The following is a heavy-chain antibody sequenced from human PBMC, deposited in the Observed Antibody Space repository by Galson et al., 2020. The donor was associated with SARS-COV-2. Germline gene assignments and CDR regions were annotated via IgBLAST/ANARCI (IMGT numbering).Heavy chain of an antibody. V-gene: IGHV1-3*01. CDR3: ARGTTYYYGSGSYYNPMYYFDY. Sequence: GESLKISCKASGYTFTSYAMHWVRQDPGQRLEWMGWINAGNGNTKYSQKFQGRVTITRDTSASTAYMELSSLRSEDTAVYYCARGTTYYYGSGSYYNPMYYFDYWGQGTLVTVSS. CDR2: INAGNGNT. J-gene: IGHJ4*02. D-gene: IGHD3-10*01. CDR1: GYTFTSYA.